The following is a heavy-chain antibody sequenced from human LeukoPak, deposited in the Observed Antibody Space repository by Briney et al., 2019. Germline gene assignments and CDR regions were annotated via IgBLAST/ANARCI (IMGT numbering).Heavy chain of an antibody. CDR2: ISSSSSYI. J-gene: IGHJ4*02. CDR3: ARDVPYYYDFWSGYYPRGIDY. V-gene: IGHV3-21*01. CDR1: GFTFSSYS. D-gene: IGHD3-3*01. Sequence: GGSLRLSCAASGFTFSSYSMNWVRQAPGKGLEWVSSISSSSSYIYYADSVKGRFTISRDNSKNTLYLQMNSLRAEDTAVYYCARDVPYYYDFWSGYYPRGIDYWGQGTLVTVSS.